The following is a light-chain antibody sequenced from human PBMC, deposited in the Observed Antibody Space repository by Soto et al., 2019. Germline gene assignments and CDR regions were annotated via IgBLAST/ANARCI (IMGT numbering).Light chain of an antibody. CDR2: HNS. V-gene: IGLV1-40*01. J-gene: IGLJ1*01. CDR1: SSNIGAGYD. Sequence: QSALAQPPSVSGAPGQRLTISCTGSSSNIGAGYDVHWYQQLPGTAPKLLIYHNSNRPSGVPDRFSGSKSGTSASLAITGLQAEDEADYYCQSYESSLSGSRVFGTGTKVTVL. CDR3: QSYESSLSGSRV.